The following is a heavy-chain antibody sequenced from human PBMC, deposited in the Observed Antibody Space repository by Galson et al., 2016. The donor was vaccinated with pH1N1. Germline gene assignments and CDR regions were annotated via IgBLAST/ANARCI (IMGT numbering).Heavy chain of an antibody. J-gene: IGHJ3*01. CDR2: ISPDGTDT. CDR1: GFTFNNYW. D-gene: IGHD7-27*01. CDR3: TAYNWGSPFDV. V-gene: IGHV3-74*01. Sequence: SLRLSCAVSGFTFNNYWMTWVRQAPGKGLVWVSRISPDGTDTLNADSVRGRFTITRDNSKNTLFLQMNSLGAEDTAMYYCTAYNWGSPFDVWGQGAMVTV.